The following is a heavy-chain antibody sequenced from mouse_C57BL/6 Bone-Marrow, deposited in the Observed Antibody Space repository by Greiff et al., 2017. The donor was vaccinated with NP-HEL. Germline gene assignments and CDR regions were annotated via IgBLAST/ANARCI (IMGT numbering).Heavy chain of an antibody. J-gene: IGHJ2*01. CDR2: IYPGDGDT. V-gene: IGHV1-82*01. CDR1: GYAFSSSW. Sequence: VQLQQSGPELVKPGASVKISCKASGYAFSSSWMNWVKQRPGKGLEWIGRIYPGDGDTNYNGKFKGKATLTADKSSSTAYMQLSSLTSEDSAVYFCAKFLHYYGSDYWGQGTTLTVSS. CDR3: AKFLHYYGSDY. D-gene: IGHD1-1*01.